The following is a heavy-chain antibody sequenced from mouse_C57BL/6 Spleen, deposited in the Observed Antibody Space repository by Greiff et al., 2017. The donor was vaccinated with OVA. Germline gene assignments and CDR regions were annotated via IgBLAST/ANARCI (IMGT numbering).Heavy chain of an antibody. J-gene: IGHJ3*01. CDR3: ARGGKFDYPFAY. Sequence: QVQLQQSGAELVKPGASVKISCKASGYAFSSYWMNWVKQRPGKGLEWIGQIYPGDGDTNYNGKFKGKATLTADKSSSTAYMQLSSLTSEDSAVYFCARGGKFDYPFAYWGQGTLVTVSA. D-gene: IGHD2-4*01. CDR2: IYPGDGDT. CDR1: GYAFSSYW. V-gene: IGHV1-80*01.